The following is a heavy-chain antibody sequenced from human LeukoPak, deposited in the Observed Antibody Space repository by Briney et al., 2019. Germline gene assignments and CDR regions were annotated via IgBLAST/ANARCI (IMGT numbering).Heavy chain of an antibody. J-gene: IGHJ5*02. Sequence: ASVKVSCKASGYTFTSYGISWVRQAPGQGLEWMGWNSAYNGNTNYAQKLQGRVTMTTDTSTSTAYMELRSLRSDDTAVYYCARVNGCSGGSCGWFDPWGQGTLVTVSS. CDR3: ARVNGCSGGSCGWFDP. CDR1: GYTFTSYG. D-gene: IGHD2-15*01. V-gene: IGHV1-18*01. CDR2: NSAYNGNT.